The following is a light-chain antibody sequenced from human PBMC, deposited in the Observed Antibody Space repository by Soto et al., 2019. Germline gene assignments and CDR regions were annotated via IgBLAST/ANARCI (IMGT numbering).Light chain of an antibody. CDR2: HAS. Sequence: DIQMTQSPSTLSASVGDIVTITCRASQSISNWLALYQQKPGTAPKVLIYHASNLQSGVPSRFSGSGSGTEFTLTISSLQPDDFATYYCQQYNSYSFGQGTKVDIK. CDR3: QQYNSYS. V-gene: IGKV1-5*01. J-gene: IGKJ1*01. CDR1: QSISNW.